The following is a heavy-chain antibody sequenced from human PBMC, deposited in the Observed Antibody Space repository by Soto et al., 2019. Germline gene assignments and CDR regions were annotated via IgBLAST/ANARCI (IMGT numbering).Heavy chain of an antibody. D-gene: IGHD2-2*01. CDR1: GGSISSGDYY. V-gene: IGHV4-30-4*01. CDR3: ARAQDIVLVPAAAINYYYYGMDV. J-gene: IGHJ6*02. CDR2: IYYSGST. Sequence: QVQLQESGPGLVKPSQTLSLTCTVSGGSISSGDYYWSWIRQPPGKGLEWIGYIYYSGSTYYNPSLKIRLTISGDRARNQFSLKLSSVTAADTAVYYCARAQDIVLVPAAAINYYYYGMDVWGQGTTVTVSS.